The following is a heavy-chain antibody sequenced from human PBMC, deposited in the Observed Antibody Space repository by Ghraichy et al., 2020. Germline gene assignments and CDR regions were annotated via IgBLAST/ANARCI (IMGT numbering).Heavy chain of an antibody. CDR2: IYTSGST. V-gene: IGHV4-4*07. CDR3: ARGRDSSGYYYYYGMDV. Sequence: ESLNISCTVSGGSISSYYWSWIRQPAGKGLEWIGRIYTSGSTNYNPSLKSRVTMSVDTSKNQFSLKLSSVTAADTAVYYCARGRDSSGYYYYYGMDVWGQGTTVTVSS. J-gene: IGHJ6*02. CDR1: GGSISSYY. D-gene: IGHD3-22*01.